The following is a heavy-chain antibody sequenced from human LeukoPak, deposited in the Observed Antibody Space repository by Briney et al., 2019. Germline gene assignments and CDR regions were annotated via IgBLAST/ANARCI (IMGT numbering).Heavy chain of an antibody. CDR1: GFTFSSYS. D-gene: IGHD3-10*01. CDR2: ISSSSSYI. Sequence: GGSLRLSCAASGFTFSSYSMNWVRQAPGKGLEWVSSISSSSSYIYYADSVEGRFTISRDNAKNSLYLQMNSLRAEDTAVYYCARDFPDGSGAAGADYWGQGTLVTVSS. J-gene: IGHJ4*02. CDR3: ARDFPDGSGAAGADY. V-gene: IGHV3-21*04.